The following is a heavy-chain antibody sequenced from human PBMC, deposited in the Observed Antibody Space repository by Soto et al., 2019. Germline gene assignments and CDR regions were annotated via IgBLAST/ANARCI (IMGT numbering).Heavy chain of an antibody. CDR3: ARHGYSYGGGYFDY. Sequence: EVQLVESGGGLVQPGGSLRLSCAASGFTVSSNYMSWVRQAPGKGLEWVSVIYSGGSAYYADSVKGRFTISRDNSKNPLYLQMNGLRAEDTAVYYCARHGYSYGGGYFDYWGQGTLVTVSS. D-gene: IGHD5-18*01. CDR1: GFTVSSNY. CDR2: IYSGGSA. J-gene: IGHJ4*02. V-gene: IGHV3-66*04.